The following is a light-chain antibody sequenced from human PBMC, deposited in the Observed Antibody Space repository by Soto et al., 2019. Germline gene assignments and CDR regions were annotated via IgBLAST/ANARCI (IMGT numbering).Light chain of an antibody. CDR1: GTDVGAYDY. CDR3: SSYTSSSIVYV. CDR2: DVN. Sequence: QSVLTQPASASGSPGQSITISCTGTGTDVGAYDYVSWYQQHPGKAPKLVIYDVNNRPSGVSSRFSGSKSGNTASLTISGLQAGDEADYYCSSYTSSSIVYVFGTGTKVTVL. V-gene: IGLV2-14*03. J-gene: IGLJ1*01.